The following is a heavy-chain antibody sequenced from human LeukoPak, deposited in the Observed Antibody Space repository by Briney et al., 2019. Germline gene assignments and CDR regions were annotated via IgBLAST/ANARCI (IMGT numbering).Heavy chain of an antibody. Sequence: GASVKVSCKASGYTFIDYYMHWVRQAPGQGLEWIGWISPNSGGTKSVQKFQGRVTMTRDTSITTVYMELSGLSFDDTAVYYCARGGGRYPVDYWGQGTLVIVSS. CDR1: GYTFIDYY. CDR2: ISPNSGGT. D-gene: IGHD1-26*01. CDR3: ARGGGRYPVDY. V-gene: IGHV1-2*02. J-gene: IGHJ4*02.